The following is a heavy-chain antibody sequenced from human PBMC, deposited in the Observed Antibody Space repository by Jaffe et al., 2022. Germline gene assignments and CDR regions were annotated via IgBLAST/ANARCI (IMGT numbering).Heavy chain of an antibody. CDR2: ISSSGSTI. Sequence: EVQLVESGGGLVQPGGSLRLSCAASGFTFSSYEMNWVRQAPGKGLEWVSYISSSGSTIYYADSVKGRFTISRDNAKNSLYLQMNSLRAEDTAVYYCASPYNIRGYSYGYDFDYWGQGTLVTVSS. CDR1: GFTFSSYE. D-gene: IGHD5-18*01. J-gene: IGHJ4*02. V-gene: IGHV3-48*03. CDR3: ASPYNIRGYSYGYDFDY.